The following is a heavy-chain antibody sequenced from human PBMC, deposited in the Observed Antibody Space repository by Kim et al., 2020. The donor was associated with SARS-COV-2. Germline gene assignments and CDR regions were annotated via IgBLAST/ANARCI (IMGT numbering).Heavy chain of an antibody. D-gene: IGHD2-21*01. V-gene: IGHV3-7*01. Sequence: EKYYVDSVSGRFTISRDNAKNSLYLQMNSLRAEDTAVYYCASDEEVSFDYWGQGTLVTVSS. CDR2: EK. J-gene: IGHJ4*02. CDR3: ASDEEVSFDY.